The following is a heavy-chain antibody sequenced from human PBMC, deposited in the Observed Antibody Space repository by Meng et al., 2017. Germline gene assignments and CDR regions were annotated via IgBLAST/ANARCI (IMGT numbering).Heavy chain of an antibody. V-gene: IGHV1-46*01. CDR1: GCTFTSYY. CDR3: ARDLGIQLWFTSTIAADY. D-gene: IGHD5-18*01. J-gene: IGHJ4*02. Sequence: ASVKVSCKASGCTFTSYYMRWVRQAPGQGLEWMGIINPSGGRTNYAQKFQGRVTMTRDTSTSTVYMELSSLRSEDTAVYYCARDLGIQLWFTSTIAADYWGQGTLVTVSS. CDR2: INPSGGRT.